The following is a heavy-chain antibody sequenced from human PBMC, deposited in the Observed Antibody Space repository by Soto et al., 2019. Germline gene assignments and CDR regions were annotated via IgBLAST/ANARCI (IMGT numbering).Heavy chain of an antibody. CDR1: GFTFSSYG. J-gene: IGHJ6*02. CDR3: ARAITMVRGVLYYGMDV. D-gene: IGHD3-10*01. V-gene: IGHV3-33*01. Sequence: QVQLVESGGGVVQPGRSLRLSCAASGFTFSSYGMHWVRQAPGKGLEWVAVIWYDGSNKYYADSVKGRFTISRDNSKNXPYLQMNSLRAEDTAVYYCARAITMVRGVLYYGMDVWGQGTTVTVSS. CDR2: IWYDGSNK.